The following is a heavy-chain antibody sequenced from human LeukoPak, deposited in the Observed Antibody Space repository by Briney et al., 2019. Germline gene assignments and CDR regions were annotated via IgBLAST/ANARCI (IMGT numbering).Heavy chain of an antibody. D-gene: IGHD6-13*01. Sequence: GGSLRLSCAASGFTFSSYSMNWVRQAPGKGLEWVSYISSSSSTIYYADSVKGRFTISRDNAKNSLYLQMNSLRAEDTAVYYCARGPPIAAAGYFDYWGQGTLVTVSS. J-gene: IGHJ4*02. V-gene: IGHV3-48*01. CDR2: ISSSSSTI. CDR1: GFTFSSYS. CDR3: ARGPPIAAAGYFDY.